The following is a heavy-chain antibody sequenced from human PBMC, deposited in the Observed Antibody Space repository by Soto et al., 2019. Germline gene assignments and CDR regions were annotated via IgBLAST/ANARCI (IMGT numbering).Heavy chain of an antibody. CDR2: IIPILDIP. V-gene: IGHV1-69*02. CDR3: ASHFTGVLVLGASPPGGDNYGWDV. Sequence: QVQLVQSGAEVKKPGSSVKVSCKASGGTFSRYTISWVRQAPGQGLEWMGRIIPILDIPNYAQNFQGRVTITADKSPSTAYMGLSSLGSENTAVYYGASHFTGVLVLGASPPGGDNYGWDVWGQGTTVTVSS. J-gene: IGHJ6*02. D-gene: IGHD2-15*01. CDR1: GGTFSRYT.